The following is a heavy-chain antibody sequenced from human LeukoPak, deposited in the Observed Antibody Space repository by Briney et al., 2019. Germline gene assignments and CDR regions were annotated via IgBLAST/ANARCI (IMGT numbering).Heavy chain of an antibody. Sequence: SETLSLTCAVYGGSFSGYYWSWIRQPPGKGLEWIGEINHSGSTNYNPSLKSRVTISVDTSKNQFSLKLSSVTAADTAVYYCAKVLVAARPPAYFDYWGQGTLVTVSS. V-gene: IGHV4-34*01. CDR3: AKVLVAARPPAYFDY. D-gene: IGHD6-6*01. CDR1: GGSFSGYY. CDR2: INHSGST. J-gene: IGHJ4*02.